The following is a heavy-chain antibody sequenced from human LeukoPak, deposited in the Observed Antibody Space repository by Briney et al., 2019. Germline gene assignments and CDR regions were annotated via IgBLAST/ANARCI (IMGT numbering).Heavy chain of an antibody. CDR2: IKQVGSEK. CDR3: AGVRGDYYFDF. J-gene: IGHJ4*02. CDR1: GFTFSSYW. Sequence: GGSLRLSCVASGFTFSSYWMSWVRQAPGKGLEWVANIKQVGSEKYYVDSVKGRFTISRDNAKNSLYLQMNSLRAEDTAVYYCAGVRGDYYFDFWGQGTLVTVSS. D-gene: IGHD3-16*01. V-gene: IGHV3-7*01.